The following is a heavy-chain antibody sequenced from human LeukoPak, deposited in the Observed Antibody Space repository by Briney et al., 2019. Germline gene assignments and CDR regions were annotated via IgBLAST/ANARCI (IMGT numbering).Heavy chain of an antibody. CDR2: ISYDGSHK. CDR3: ARGSSGWSGDH. CDR1: GFTFSNYA. D-gene: IGHD6-19*01. V-gene: IGHV3-30-3*01. Sequence: GRSLRLSCAASGFTFSNYAIHWVRQAPGKGLEWVAVISYDGSHKYYADSVKGRFTISRDNSKNTLFLQMDSLRPEDTAVYYCARGSSGWSGDHWGQGTLVTVSS. J-gene: IGHJ4*02.